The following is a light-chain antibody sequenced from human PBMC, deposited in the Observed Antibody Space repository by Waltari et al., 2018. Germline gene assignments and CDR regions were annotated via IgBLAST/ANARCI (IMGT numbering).Light chain of an antibody. V-gene: IGLV1-40*01. J-gene: IGLJ2*01. CDR3: QSYDSSLTGSMV. CDR1: SSNIGSRYD. CDR2: DNN. Sequence: QSVLTQPPSVSGAPGQRVTISCTGSSSNIGSRYDVHWYQQLPGTAPKLLIYDNNIRPPGVLDRFSGSKSGTSAFRAITGLQAEDEADYYCQSYDSSLTGSMVFGGGTKLTVL.